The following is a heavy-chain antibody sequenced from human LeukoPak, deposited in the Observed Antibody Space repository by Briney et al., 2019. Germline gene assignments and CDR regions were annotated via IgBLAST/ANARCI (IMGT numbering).Heavy chain of an antibody. CDR1: GGSFSGYY. CDR2: IYHSGST. V-gene: IGHV4-34*01. D-gene: IGHD3-10*01. J-gene: IGHJ4*02. CDR3: ARGSVLLWFGIDY. Sequence: SETLSLTCAVYGGSFSGYYWSWIRQPPGKGLEWIGYIYHSGSTYYNPSLKSRVTISVDRSKNQFSLKLSSVTAADTAVYYCARGSVLLWFGIDYWGQGTLVTVSS.